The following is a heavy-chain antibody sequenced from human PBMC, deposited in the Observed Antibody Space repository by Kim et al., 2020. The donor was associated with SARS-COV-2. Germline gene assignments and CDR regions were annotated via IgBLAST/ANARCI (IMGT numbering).Heavy chain of an antibody. J-gene: IGHJ4*02. CDR2: IYYSGST. CDR1: GGSISSSSYY. CDR3: ARLPDYYDSSGYEYYFDY. V-gene: IGHV4-39*01. Sequence: SETLSLTCTVSGGSISSSSYYWGWIRQPPWKGLEWIGSIYYSGSTYYNPSLKSRVTISVDTSKNQFSLKLSSVTAADTAVYYCARLPDYYDSSGYEYYFDYWGQGTLVTVSS. D-gene: IGHD3-22*01.